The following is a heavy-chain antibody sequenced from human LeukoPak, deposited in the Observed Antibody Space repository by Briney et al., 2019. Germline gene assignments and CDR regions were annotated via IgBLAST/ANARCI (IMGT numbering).Heavy chain of an antibody. D-gene: IGHD2-2*01. CDR3: ARLRREGYCSSTSCSYYYYMDV. CDR1: GFTFSSYS. V-gene: IGHV3-21*01. J-gene: IGHJ6*03. Sequence: PGGSPRLSCAASGFTFSSYSMNWVRQAPGKGLEWVSSISSSGSYIYHADSVKGRFTISRDNAKNSLYLQMNSLRAEDTAVYYCARLRREGYCSSTSCSYYYYMDVWGKGTTVTVSS. CDR2: ISSSGSYI.